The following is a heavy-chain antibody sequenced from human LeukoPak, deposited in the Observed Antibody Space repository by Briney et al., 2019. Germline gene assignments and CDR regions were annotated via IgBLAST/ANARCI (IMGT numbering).Heavy chain of an antibody. J-gene: IGHJ4*02. CDR2: IYYSGST. D-gene: IGHD1-26*01. V-gene: IGHV4-39*01. Sequence: SETLSLTCTVSGGSISSSSYYWGWIRQPPGKGLEWIGSIYYSGSTYYNPSLKSRVTISVDTSKNQFSLKLSSVTAADTAVYYCARSGKNTFDYWGQGTLVTVSS. CDR1: GGSISSSSYY. CDR3: ARSGKNTFDY.